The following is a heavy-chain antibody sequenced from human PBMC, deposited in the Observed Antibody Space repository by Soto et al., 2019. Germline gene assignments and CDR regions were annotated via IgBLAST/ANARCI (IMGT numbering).Heavy chain of an antibody. CDR3: ARGTVTTFDEYFQH. CDR1: GGSISSGGYY. V-gene: IGHV4-31*03. J-gene: IGHJ1*01. D-gene: IGHD4-17*01. Sequence: SEALSLTCTVSGGSISSGGYYWSWIRQHPGKGLEWTGYIYYSGSTYYNPSLKSRVTISVDTSKNQFSLKLSSVTAADTAVYYCARGTVTTFDEYFQHWGQGTLVTVSS. CDR2: IYYSGST.